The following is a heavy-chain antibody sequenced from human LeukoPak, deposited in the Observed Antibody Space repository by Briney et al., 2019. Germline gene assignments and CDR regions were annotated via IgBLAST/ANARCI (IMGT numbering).Heavy chain of an antibody. D-gene: IGHD3-22*01. Sequence: SETLSLTCTVSGGSISSDYWSWIRQPPGKGLEWIGYIYYSGSTNYSPSLKSRVTISLATSRDQFPLKLNSVTAADTAVYYCARAALIYYDTSGYSDAFDIWGQGTMVTVSS. CDR2: IYYSGST. CDR1: GGSISSDY. CDR3: ARAALIYYDTSGYSDAFDI. J-gene: IGHJ3*02. V-gene: IGHV4-59*01.